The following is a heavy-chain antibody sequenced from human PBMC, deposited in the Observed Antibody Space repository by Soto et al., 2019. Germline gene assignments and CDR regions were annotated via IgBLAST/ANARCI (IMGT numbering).Heavy chain of an antibody. Sequence: QVQLQESGPGLVKPSQTLSLTCTVSGGSISSGDYYWSWIRQPPGKGLEWIGYIYYSASTYYNPSLKSRVTIAVDTSKSQYSLKLSSVTAADTAMYYCARTKDYGDYVFDYWGQGTLVTVSS. V-gene: IGHV4-30-4*01. CDR2: IYYSAST. J-gene: IGHJ4*02. CDR1: GGSISSGDYY. CDR3: ARTKDYGDYVFDY. D-gene: IGHD4-17*01.